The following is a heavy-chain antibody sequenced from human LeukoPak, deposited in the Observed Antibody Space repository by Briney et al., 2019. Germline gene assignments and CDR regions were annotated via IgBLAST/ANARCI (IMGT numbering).Heavy chain of an antibody. CDR3: ARDGGRGWEFDY. Sequence: GASVKVSCKASGYSFTAYYIHWVRQAPGQGLEWMGWINPNSGGTHYAQKFQGRVTMTRDTPISTAYMDLSRLTSDDTAAYYCARDGGRGWEFDYWGQGTLATVSS. CDR1: GYSFTAYY. J-gene: IGHJ4*02. V-gene: IGHV1-2*02. D-gene: IGHD6-19*01. CDR2: INPNSGGT.